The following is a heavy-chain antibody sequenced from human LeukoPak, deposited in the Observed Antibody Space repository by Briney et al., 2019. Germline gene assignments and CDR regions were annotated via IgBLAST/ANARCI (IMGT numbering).Heavy chain of an antibody. Sequence: GESLKISCKGSGYRFTSYWLGWVRQMPGKGLEWMGIIYPGDSDTRYSPSFQGQVTISADKSIRTAYLQWSSLKASDTAMHYCGRLGPRLTIVRRVKSAFDTCGQGTIVTASS. J-gene: IGHJ3*02. V-gene: IGHV5-51*01. D-gene: IGHD3-10*01. CDR1: GYRFTSYW. CDR3: GRLGPRLTIVRRVKSAFDT. CDR2: IYPGDSDT.